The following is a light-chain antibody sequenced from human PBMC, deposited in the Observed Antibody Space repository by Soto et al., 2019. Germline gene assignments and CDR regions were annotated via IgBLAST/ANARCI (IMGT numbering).Light chain of an antibody. Sequence: IVLTQSPGTLSLSPGERATLSCRASQSVSSSYLAWYQQKPGQAPRLLIYGASSRATGIPDRFSGSGSGTEFTLTISRLEPEDFAVYYCQQYGSSPRTFGQGTKLEIK. V-gene: IGKV3-20*01. CDR2: GAS. CDR3: QQYGSSPRT. CDR1: QSVSSSY. J-gene: IGKJ2*01.